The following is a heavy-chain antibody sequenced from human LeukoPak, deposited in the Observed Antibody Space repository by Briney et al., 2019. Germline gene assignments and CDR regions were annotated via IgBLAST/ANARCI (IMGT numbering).Heavy chain of an antibody. J-gene: IGHJ4*02. CDR2: IFYDGSNE. D-gene: IGHD3-10*01. CDR1: GFTFSHYS. Sequence: GGPLRLSCVASGFTFSHYSMHWVRQAPGKGLEWVALIFYDGSNEYYADSVKGRFTISRDNAKNSLYLQMNSLGAEDTAVYYCARALTYYYGSGSYSYWGQGTLVTVSS. V-gene: IGHV3-30-3*01. CDR3: ARALTYYYGSGSYSY.